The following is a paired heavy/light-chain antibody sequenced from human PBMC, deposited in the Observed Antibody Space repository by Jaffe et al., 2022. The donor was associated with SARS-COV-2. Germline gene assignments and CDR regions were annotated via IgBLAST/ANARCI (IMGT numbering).Light chain of an antibody. CDR2: GKN. CDR3: NSRDSNGDWV. J-gene: IGLJ3*02. CDR1: SLGRYY. Sequence: SSELTQDPAVSVALGQTVRITCQGDSLGRYYASWYQQKPGQAPLLILYGKNSRPSGIPDRFSGSSSGNTASLTVTGAQAEDEADYYCNSRDSNGDWVFGGGTKLTVL. V-gene: IGLV3-19*01.
Heavy chain of an antibody. CDR1: GFTFRSYA. CDR2: ISGSGDIT. Sequence: EVQLVESGGGLIQPGGSLRLSCAGAGFTFRSYAMNWVRQAPGKGLEWVSTISGSGDITYYADSVKGRFTISRDNSKNTLYLEVNGLRAEDTAVYYCAALTSVTTGYWGQGTLVTVSS. V-gene: IGHV3-23*04. D-gene: IGHD4-17*01. CDR3: AALTSVTTGY. J-gene: IGHJ4*02.